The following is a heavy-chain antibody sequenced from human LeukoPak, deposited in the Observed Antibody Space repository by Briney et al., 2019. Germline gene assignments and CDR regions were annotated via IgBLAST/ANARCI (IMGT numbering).Heavy chain of an antibody. Sequence: QSGGSLRLSCAASGFTFSSNAMSWVRQAPGKGLEWVSAISGSGGSTYYADSVKGRFTISRDNSKNTLYLQMNSLRAEDTAVYYCAKVSYYYGHGPYFDYWGQGTLVTVSS. V-gene: IGHV3-23*01. D-gene: IGHD3-10*01. J-gene: IGHJ4*02. CDR2: ISGSGGST. CDR1: GFTFSSNA. CDR3: AKVSYYYGHGPYFDY.